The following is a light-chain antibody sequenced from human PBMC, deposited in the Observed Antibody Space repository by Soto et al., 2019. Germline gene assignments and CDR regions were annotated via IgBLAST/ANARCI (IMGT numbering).Light chain of an antibody. CDR3: QQTNSFPYT. CDR1: QGLGTW. CDR2: AAS. Sequence: DIQMTQSPSSVSVSLGDRVTTICRASQGLGTWLAWYQQKPGKAPNLLIYAASSLHSGVPSRFSGSGSETEFTLTINSLQPEDFATYYCQQTNSFPYTFGQGTKLEIK. J-gene: IGKJ2*01. V-gene: IGKV1D-12*01.